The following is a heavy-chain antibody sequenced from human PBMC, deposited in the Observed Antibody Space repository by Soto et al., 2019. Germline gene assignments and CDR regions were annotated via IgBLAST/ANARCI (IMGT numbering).Heavy chain of an antibody. V-gene: IGHV4-34*01. J-gene: IGHJ4*02. D-gene: IGHD5-12*01. CDR1: GGSFSGYY. Sequence: TSETLSLTCAVYGGSFSGYYWSWIRQPPGKGLEWIGEINHSGSTSYNPSLKSRVTISVDTSKNQFSLKLSSVTAADTAVYYSARPGYSGYEADFDYWGQGTLVTVSS. CDR3: ARPGYSGYEADFDY. CDR2: INHSGST.